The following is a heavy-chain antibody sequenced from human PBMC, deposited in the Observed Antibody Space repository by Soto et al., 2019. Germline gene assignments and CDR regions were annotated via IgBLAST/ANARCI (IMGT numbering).Heavy chain of an antibody. J-gene: IGHJ4*02. CDR1: GGSIRSYY. Sequence: SETLSLTCTVSGGSIRSYYWTWIRQPSGKGLEWIGYIYYSGSTAYNPSLKSRVTISLDTSKSQFSLRLSSVTAADTAVYYCVREQGHSFDYWGQGTLVTV. CDR3: VREQGHSFDY. V-gene: IGHV4-59*01. CDR2: IYYSGST.